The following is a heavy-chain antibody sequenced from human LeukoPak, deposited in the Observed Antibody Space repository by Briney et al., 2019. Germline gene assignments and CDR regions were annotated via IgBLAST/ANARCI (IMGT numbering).Heavy chain of an antibody. CDR2: IYFTSRYI. CDR3: ATPAAGPGAEYSLY. CDR1: GFTFNNYW. J-gene: IGHJ1*01. D-gene: IGHD6-13*01. Sequence: GGSLRLSCATSGFTFNNYWMSWVRQAPGKGLEWVSSIYFTSRYIYNADSVKGRFTTSRDNAKNSLDLQMNSLKVEDTAVYYCATPAAGPGAEYSLYWGQGTLVIVSS. V-gene: IGHV3-21*01.